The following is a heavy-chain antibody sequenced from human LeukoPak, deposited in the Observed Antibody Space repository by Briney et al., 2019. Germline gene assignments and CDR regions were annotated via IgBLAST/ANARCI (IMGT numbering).Heavy chain of an antibody. J-gene: IGHJ6*03. CDR1: GYTFTGYY. D-gene: IGHD6-13*01. CDR3: ARGEEVHSSSWYTYYYYMDV. Sequence: ASVKVSCKASGYTFTGYYMHWVRQAPRQGLEWMGWINPSSGGTNYAQKFQGRVTMTRDTSISTAYMELSRLRSDDTAVYYCARGEEVHSSSWYTYYYYMDVWGKGTTVTVSS. V-gene: IGHV1-2*02. CDR2: INPSSGGT.